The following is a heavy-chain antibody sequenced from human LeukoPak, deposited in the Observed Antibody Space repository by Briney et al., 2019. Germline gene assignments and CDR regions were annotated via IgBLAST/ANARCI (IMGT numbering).Heavy chain of an antibody. J-gene: IGHJ4*02. Sequence: GRSLRLSCAASGFTFSSYGMHWVRQAPGKGLEWVAVIWYDGSNKYYADSVKGRFTITRGNAKNSLYLQMNSLRGEDTAVYYCAREDGYWGQGTLVTVSS. CDR3: AREDGY. CDR1: GFTFSSYG. CDR2: IWYDGSNK. V-gene: IGHV3-33*01.